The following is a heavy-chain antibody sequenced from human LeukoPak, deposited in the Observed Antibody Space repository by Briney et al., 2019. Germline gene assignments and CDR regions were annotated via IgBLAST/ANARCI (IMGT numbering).Heavy chain of an antibody. CDR1: GASISSSY. CDR3: ARGRERGGYYDYRAFDY. D-gene: IGHD3-22*01. CDR2: IYYSGST. V-gene: IGHV4-59*12. J-gene: IGHJ4*02. Sequence: SETLSLTCTVSGASISSSYWSWIRQPTGKGLEWIAYIYYSGSTNYNPSLKSRVTISVDTSKNQFSLKLSSVTAADTAVYYCARGRERGGYYDYRAFDYWGQGTLVTVSS.